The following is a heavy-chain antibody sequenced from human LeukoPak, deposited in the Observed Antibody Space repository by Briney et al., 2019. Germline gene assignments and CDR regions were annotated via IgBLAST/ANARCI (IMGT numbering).Heavy chain of an antibody. Sequence: PSETLSLTCTVSGGSIGKFYWHWIRQPPGKRLEWIGYVDYTGTTNYNPSLQSRVTISVDTSVNRLSLNLRSISAADTAVYFCARGASRGSLYWFFDLWGRGTLLTVSS. CDR1: GGSIGKFY. D-gene: IGHD2-2*01. CDR3: ARGASRGSLYWFFDL. CDR2: VDYTGTT. V-gene: IGHV4-59*01. J-gene: IGHJ2*01.